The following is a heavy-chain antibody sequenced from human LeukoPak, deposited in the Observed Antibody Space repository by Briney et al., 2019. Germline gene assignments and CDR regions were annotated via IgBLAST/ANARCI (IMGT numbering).Heavy chain of an antibody. CDR2: LKSKTDGGTT. CDR1: GFTFSNAW. V-gene: IGHV3-15*01. Sequence: PGGSLRLSCAASGFTFSNAWMSWVRQAPGKGLEWVGRLKSKTDGGTTDYAAPVKGRFTISRDDSKNTLYLQMNSLKTEDTAVYYCTTAPAGNLDFDYWGQGTLVTVSS. CDR3: TTAPAGNLDFDY. D-gene: IGHD1-26*01. J-gene: IGHJ4*02.